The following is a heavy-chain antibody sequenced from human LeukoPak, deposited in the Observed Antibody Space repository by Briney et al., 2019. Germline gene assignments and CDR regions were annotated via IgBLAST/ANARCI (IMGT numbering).Heavy chain of an antibody. V-gene: IGHV3-7*01. CDR1: GFTFSNHW. J-gene: IGHJ3*01. D-gene: IGHD3-22*01. CDR3: ARESSGYYYEDGLDF. Sequence: VQPGGSLRLSCAASGFTFSNHWMRWVRQAPGKGLEWVANIKEDGSEKYYVDSVRGRFIISRDNAKHSLYLQMNSLRDGDTAVYYCARESSGYYYEDGLDFWGQGTLVIVSS. CDR2: IKEDGSEK.